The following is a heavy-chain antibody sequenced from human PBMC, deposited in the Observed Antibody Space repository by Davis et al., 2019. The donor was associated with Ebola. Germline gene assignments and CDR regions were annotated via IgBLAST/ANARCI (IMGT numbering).Heavy chain of an antibody. CDR3: ARAQFPTTSDH. Sequence: GGSLRLSCVASGFTVSSDYMSWVRQAPGKGLEWVSVIYSGGSTYYADSVKGRFTISRHSSENTVFLQMNSLRPDDTAVYYCARAQFPTTSDHWGQGTLVTVSS. J-gene: IGHJ4*02. V-gene: IGHV3-53*04. CDR1: GFTVSSDY. CDR2: IYSGGST. D-gene: IGHD1-1*01.